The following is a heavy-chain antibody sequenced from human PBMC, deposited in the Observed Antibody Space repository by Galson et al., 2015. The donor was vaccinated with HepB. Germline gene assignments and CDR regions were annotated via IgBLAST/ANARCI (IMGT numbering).Heavy chain of an antibody. D-gene: IGHD1-14*01. J-gene: IGHJ2*01. V-gene: IGHV4-59*01. CDR2: IYYSGSS. CDR1: GGSISSYY. Sequence: SETLSLTCTVSGGSISSYYWSWMRQPPEKRLEWIGYIYYSGSSNYNPSLKSRVTISVDTSKNQFSLNLRSVTAADTAVYYCARGFSPITPEAPFHLWGRGTLVTVSS. CDR3: ARGFSPITPEAPFHL.